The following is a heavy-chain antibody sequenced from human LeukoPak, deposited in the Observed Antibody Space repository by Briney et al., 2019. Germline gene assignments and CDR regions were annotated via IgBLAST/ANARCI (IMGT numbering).Heavy chain of an antibody. V-gene: IGHV3-21*01. Sequence: GGSLRLSCAASGFTFNTFNMNWVRKAPGKGLEWVSSITIGGDYIYYADSVKGRFTTSRDNAKNSLSLQLNSLRVEDTAVYYCARGHYDVLAASYKWTPDYWGQGTLVTVSS. CDR1: GFTFNTFN. J-gene: IGHJ4*02. D-gene: IGHD3-9*01. CDR3: ARGHYDVLAASYKWTPDY. CDR2: ITIGGDYI.